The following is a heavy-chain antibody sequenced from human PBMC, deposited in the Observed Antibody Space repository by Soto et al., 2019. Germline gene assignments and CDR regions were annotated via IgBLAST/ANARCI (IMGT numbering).Heavy chain of an antibody. D-gene: IGHD1-26*01. CDR2: ISGSGDYT. J-gene: IGHJ4*02. V-gene: IGHV3-23*01. CDR1: GLTFSSYA. CDR3: AKPQWELLD. Sequence: EVQLLESGGGLVQPGGSLRLSCVASGLTFSSYAMSWVRQAPGKGLEWVSAISGSGDYTYYADSVKGRFTISRDNSKNTLSLQMNSLRAEDTAFYYCAKPQWELLDWGQGTLVTVSS.